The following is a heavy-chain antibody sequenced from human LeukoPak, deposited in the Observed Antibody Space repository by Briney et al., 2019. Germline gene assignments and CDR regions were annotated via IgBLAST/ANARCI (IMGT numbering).Heavy chain of an antibody. CDR3: AREREGEYDIRPFDY. CDR1: GGSISSSSYY. CDR2: IYYSGST. V-gene: IGHV4-39*07. Sequence: PSETLSLTCTVSGGSISSSSYYWGWIRQPPGKGLEWIGSIYYSGSTYYNPSLKSRVTISVDTSKNQFSLKLSSVTAADTAVYYCAREREGEYDIRPFDYRGQGTLVTVSS. J-gene: IGHJ4*02. D-gene: IGHD3-9*01.